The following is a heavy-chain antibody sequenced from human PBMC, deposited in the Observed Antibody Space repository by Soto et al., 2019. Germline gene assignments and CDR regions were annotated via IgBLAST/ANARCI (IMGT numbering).Heavy chain of an antibody. CDR3: AKDKGIVGSTPHY. V-gene: IGHV3-30*18. CDR2: ISYDGSNK. CDR1: GFTFSSYG. Sequence: QVQLVESGGGVVQPGRSLRLSCAASGFTFSSYGMHWVRQAPGKGLEWVAVISYDGSNKYYADSVKGRITISRDNSKNTLYRQMNRLRAEETAVYYCAKDKGIVGSTPHYWGQGTLVTVSS. D-gene: IGHD1-26*01. J-gene: IGHJ4*02.